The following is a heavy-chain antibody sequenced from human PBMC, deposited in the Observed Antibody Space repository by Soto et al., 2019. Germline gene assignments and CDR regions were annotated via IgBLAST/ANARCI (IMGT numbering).Heavy chain of an antibody. CDR2: ISGSGGST. Sequence: GGSLRLSCAASGFTFSSYAMSWVRQAPGKGLEWVSAISGSGGSTYYADSVKGRFTISRDNSKNTLYLQMNSLRAEDTAVYYCAKDLWLGSGLKIFDYWGQGTLVTVSS. J-gene: IGHJ4*02. CDR1: GFTFSSYA. CDR3: AKDLWLGSGLKIFDY. D-gene: IGHD6-19*01. V-gene: IGHV3-23*01.